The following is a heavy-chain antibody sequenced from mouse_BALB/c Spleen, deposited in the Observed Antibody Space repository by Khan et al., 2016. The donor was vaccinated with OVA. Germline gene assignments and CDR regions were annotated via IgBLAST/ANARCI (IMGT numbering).Heavy chain of an antibody. CDR1: GYIFTSYW. CDR3: AREEALYHFDH. CDR2: IYRGTDNS. J-gene: IGHJ2*01. V-gene: IGHV1-76*01. D-gene: IGHD3-2*02. Sequence: QVQLKESGAELVRPGASVKLSCKTSGYIFTSYWIYWVKKRSGQGLEWIARIYRGTDNSYYNEKFKDKATMTADKSSSTVYMQLSSLKSEDSDVYFFAREEALYHFDHGGQGTTLTVSS.